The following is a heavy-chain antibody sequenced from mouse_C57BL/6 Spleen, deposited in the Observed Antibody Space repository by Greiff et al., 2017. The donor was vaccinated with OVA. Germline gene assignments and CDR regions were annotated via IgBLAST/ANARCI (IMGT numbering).Heavy chain of an antibody. Sequence: VQLQQSGAELVRPGASVTLSCKASGYTFTDYEMHWVKQTPVHGLEWIGALDPETGGTAYTQRFMGKAILTADKSSITAYMELRSLTSEDSAVYYCTREYYGSSPWFAYWGQGTLVTVSA. CDR1: GYTFTDYE. CDR3: TREYYGSSPWFAY. V-gene: IGHV1-15*01. D-gene: IGHD1-1*01. CDR2: LDPETGGT. J-gene: IGHJ3*01.